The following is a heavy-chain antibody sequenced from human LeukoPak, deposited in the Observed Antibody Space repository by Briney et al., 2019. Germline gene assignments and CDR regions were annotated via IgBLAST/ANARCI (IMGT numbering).Heavy chain of an antibody. CDR3: SVSMSTIDY. D-gene: IGHD2/OR15-2a*01. CDR1: AYIFIDYY. V-gene: IGHV1-69-2*01. Sequence: ASVKVSCKASAYIFIDYYIRWVQQAPGKGLEWMGRVDPEDGEAIYAEKFQDRVTLSADTSTDTSYMELSSLRAEDTAVYYCSVSMSTIDYWGQGTLVTVSS. J-gene: IGHJ4*02. CDR2: VDPEDGEA.